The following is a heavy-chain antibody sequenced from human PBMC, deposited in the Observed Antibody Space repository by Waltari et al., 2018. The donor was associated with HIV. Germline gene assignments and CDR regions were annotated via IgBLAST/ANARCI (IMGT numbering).Heavy chain of an antibody. D-gene: IGHD2-8*01. Sequence: VESGGIPVQPGGSLRLSCKASGFIFGSHWMHWVRQSPGKGLFWVSRIDGDGRVKVYVDTVKGRFTISRDNSRNTLSLEMKSLRVEGSGIYHCVKDVTVTHYGVYYAGLDVWGQGTTVTV. CDR1: GFIFGSHW. CDR3: VKDVTVTHYGVYYAGLDV. J-gene: IGHJ6*02. CDR2: IDGDGRVK. V-gene: IGHV3-74*02.